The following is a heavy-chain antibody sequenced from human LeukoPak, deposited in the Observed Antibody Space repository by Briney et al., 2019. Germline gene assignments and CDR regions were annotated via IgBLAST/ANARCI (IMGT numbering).Heavy chain of an antibody. V-gene: IGHV4-4*07. CDR1: GXSISSYY. J-gene: IGHJ4*02. CDR2: IYTSGST. CDR3: ARGRSPVYDYVWGSYRGFDY. Sequence: SETLSLTCTVSGXSISSYYWSWIRQPAGKGLEWIGRIYTSGSTNYNPSLKSRVTMSVDTSKNQFSLKLSSVTAADTAVYYCARGRSPVYDYVWGSYRGFDYWGQGTLVTVSS. D-gene: IGHD3-16*02.